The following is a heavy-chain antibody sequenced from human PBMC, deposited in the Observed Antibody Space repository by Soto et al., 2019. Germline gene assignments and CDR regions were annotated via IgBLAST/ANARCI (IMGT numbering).Heavy chain of an antibody. CDR1: GGSISSSNW. Sequence: QVQLQESGPGLVKPSGTLSLTCAVSGGSISSSNWWSWVRQPPGKGLEWIGEIYHSGSTNYNPSLKSRVSISVDKSKNQFSLKLSSVTAADTAVYYCARVSYSGSSTSWFDPWGQGTLVTVSS. D-gene: IGHD1-26*01. CDR3: ARVSYSGSSTSWFDP. J-gene: IGHJ5*02. CDR2: IYHSGST. V-gene: IGHV4-4*02.